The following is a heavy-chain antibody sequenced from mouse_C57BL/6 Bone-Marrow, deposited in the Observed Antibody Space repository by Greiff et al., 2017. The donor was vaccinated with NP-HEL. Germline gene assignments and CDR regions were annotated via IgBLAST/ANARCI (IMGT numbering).Heavy chain of an antibody. CDR2: IYPGSGST. D-gene: IGHD1-1*01. CDR3: TSPGFYGSSSYYFDY. V-gene: IGHV1-55*01. J-gene: IGHJ2*01. Sequence: QVQLQQPGAELVKPGASVKMSCKASGFTFTSYWITWVKQRPGQGLEWIGDIYPGSGSTYYNEKFKSKATLTVDTSSSTVYMQLSSLTSEDAAVYYCTSPGFYGSSSYYFDYWGQGTTLTVSS. CDR1: GFTFTSYW.